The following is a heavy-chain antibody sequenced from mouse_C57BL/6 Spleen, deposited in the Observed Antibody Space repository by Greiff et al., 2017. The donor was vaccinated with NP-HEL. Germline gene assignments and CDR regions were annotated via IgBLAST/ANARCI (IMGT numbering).Heavy chain of an antibody. CDR1: GYSITSGYD. CDR3: ARDEDYYGSSAWFAY. Sequence: DVKLQESGPGMVKPSQSLSLTCTVTGYSITSGYDWHWIRHFPGNKLEWMGYISYSGSTNYNPSLKSRISITHDTSKNHFFLKLNSVTTEDTATYYCARDEDYYGSSAWFAYWGQGTRVTVSA. D-gene: IGHD1-1*01. V-gene: IGHV3-1*01. CDR2: ISYSGST. J-gene: IGHJ3*01.